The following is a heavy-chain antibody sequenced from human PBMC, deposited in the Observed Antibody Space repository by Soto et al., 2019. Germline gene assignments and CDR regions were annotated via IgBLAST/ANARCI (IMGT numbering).Heavy chain of an antibody. CDR3: ASLDRGSYAPRRSGYGMDA. Sequence: LRLSCAASGFTFSSYSMNWVRQAPGKGLEWVSSISSSSSYIYYADSVKGRFTISRDNAKNSLYLQMNSLRAEDTAVYYCASLDRGSYAPRRSGYGMDAWGQGTTVTVSS. V-gene: IGHV3-21*01. D-gene: IGHD1-26*01. CDR2: ISSSSSYI. J-gene: IGHJ6*02. CDR1: GFTFSSYS.